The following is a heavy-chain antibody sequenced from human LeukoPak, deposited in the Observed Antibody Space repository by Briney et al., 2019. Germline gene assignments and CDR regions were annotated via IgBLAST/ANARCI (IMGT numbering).Heavy chain of an antibody. D-gene: IGHD6-13*01. Sequence: KLSETLSLTCAVYGGSFSGYYWSWIRQPPGKGLEWIGEINHSGSTNYNPSLKSRVTISVDTSKNQFSLKLSSVTAADTAVYYCLAAGFDYWGQGTLVTVSS. CDR3: LAAGFDY. V-gene: IGHV4-34*01. CDR1: GGSFSGYY. CDR2: INHSGST. J-gene: IGHJ4*02.